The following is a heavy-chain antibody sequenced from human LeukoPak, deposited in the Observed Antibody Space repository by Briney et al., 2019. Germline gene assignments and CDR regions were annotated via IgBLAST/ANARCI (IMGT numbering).Heavy chain of an antibody. D-gene: IGHD2-15*01. Sequence: SETLSLTCTVSGGSISSGGFYWSWLRQPAGKGLEWIGHIYASGMTSYNPSLKSRVTRSVDTSKNQFSLKLGSVTAADTAVYYCARLGGYCSGSSCYWLDYWGQGTLVTVSA. J-gene: IGHJ4*02. CDR3: ARLGGYCSGSSCYWLDY. V-gene: IGHV4-61*09. CDR1: GGSISSGGFY. CDR2: IYASGMT.